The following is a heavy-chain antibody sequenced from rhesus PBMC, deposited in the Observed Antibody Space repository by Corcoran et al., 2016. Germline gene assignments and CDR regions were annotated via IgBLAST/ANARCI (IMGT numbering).Heavy chain of an antibody. CDR2: FYGGSGST. CDR3: ARRVIAAASFDY. Sequence: VQLQESGPGLVKPSETLSLTCAVSGGSISSSNWWRWIRQSPGKGLGWIWSFYGGSGSTSYNPPLKSQVTISKDTSKNQFSLKLSSVTAADTAVYYCARRVIAAASFDYWGQGVLVTVSS. V-gene: IGHV4-93*01. D-gene: IGHD6-13*01. J-gene: IGHJ4*01. CDR1: GGSISSSNW.